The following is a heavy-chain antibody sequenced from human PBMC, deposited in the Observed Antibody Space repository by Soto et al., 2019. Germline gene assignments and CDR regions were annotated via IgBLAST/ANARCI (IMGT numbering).Heavy chain of an antibody. CDR1: GFTFSSYA. Sequence: GSLRLSCAASGFTFSSYAMSWVRQAPGKGLEWVSAISGSGGSTYYADSVKGRFTISRDNSKNTLYLQMNSLRAEDTAVYYCAKDHISVLRFLEWSYGMDVWGQGTTVTVSS. D-gene: IGHD3-3*01. CDR3: AKDHISVLRFLEWSYGMDV. CDR2: ISGSGGST. V-gene: IGHV3-23*01. J-gene: IGHJ6*02.